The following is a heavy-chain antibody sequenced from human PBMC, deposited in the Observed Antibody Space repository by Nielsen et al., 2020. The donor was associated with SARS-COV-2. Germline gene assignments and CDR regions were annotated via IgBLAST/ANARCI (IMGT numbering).Heavy chain of an antibody. V-gene: IGHV1-46*01. J-gene: IGHJ4*02. D-gene: IGHD3-3*01. CDR3: ARSLSGALRFLESQPFDY. Sequence: ASVKVSCKASGGTFTSYYMHWVRQAPGQGLEWMGIINPSGGSTSYAQKFQGRVTITADESTSTAYMELSSLRSEDTAVYYCARSLSGALRFLESQPFDYWGQGTLVTVSS. CDR1: GGTFTSYY. CDR2: INPSGGST.